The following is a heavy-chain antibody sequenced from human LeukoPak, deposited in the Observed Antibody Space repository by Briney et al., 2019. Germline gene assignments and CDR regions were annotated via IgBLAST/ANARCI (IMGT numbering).Heavy chain of an antibody. CDR3: AKSGSIAASAFDY. V-gene: IGHV3-23*01. CDR1: GFTFSSYA. Sequence: GGSLRLSCAASGFTFSSYAMSWVRQAPGKGLEWVSAISGSGGSTYYADSVKGRFTISRDNSKNTLYLQMNSLGAEATAVYYCAKSGSIAASAFDYWGQGTPVTVSS. D-gene: IGHD6-13*01. CDR2: ISGSGGST. J-gene: IGHJ4*02.